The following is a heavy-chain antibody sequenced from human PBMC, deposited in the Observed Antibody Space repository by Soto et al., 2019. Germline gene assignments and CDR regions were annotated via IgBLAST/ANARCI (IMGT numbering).Heavy chain of an antibody. D-gene: IGHD3-9*01. CDR3: TTGMTGEYYYYYYYMDV. J-gene: IGHJ6*03. V-gene: IGHV3-15*01. Sequence: GGSLRLSCAASGFTFSNAWMSWVRQAPGKGLEWVGRIKSKTDGGTTDYAAPVKGRFTISRDDSKNTLYLQMNSLKTEDTAVYYCTTGMTGEYYYYYYYMDVWGKGTTVTVSS. CDR1: GFTFSNAW. CDR2: IKSKTDGGTT.